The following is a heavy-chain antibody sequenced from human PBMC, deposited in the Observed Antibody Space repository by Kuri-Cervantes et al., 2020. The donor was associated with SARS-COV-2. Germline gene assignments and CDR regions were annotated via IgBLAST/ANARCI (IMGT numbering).Heavy chain of an antibody. CDR2: INSDGSST. J-gene: IGHJ4*02. D-gene: IGHD2-2*01. Sequence: GGSLRLSCAASGFTSSNAWMSWVRQAPGKGLVWVSRINSDGSSTSYADSVKGRFTISRDNAKNTLYLQMNSLKTEDTAVYYCTTDRGTVVVPAATGFDYWGQGTLVTVSS. CDR1: GFTSSNAW. V-gene: IGHV3-74*01. CDR3: TTDRGTVVVPAATGFDY.